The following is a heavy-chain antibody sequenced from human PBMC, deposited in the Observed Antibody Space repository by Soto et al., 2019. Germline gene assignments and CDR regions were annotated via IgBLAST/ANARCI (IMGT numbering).Heavy chain of an antibody. CDR2: ISYDGSNK. Sequence: PGGSLRLSCAASGFTFSSYGMHWVRQAPGKGLEWVAVISYDGSNKYYADSVKGRFTISRDNSKNTLYLQMNSLRAEDTAVYYCAKDGGSGYYLDYWGQGTLVTVSS. J-gene: IGHJ4*02. V-gene: IGHV3-30*18. CDR3: AKDGGSGYYLDY. CDR1: GFTFSSYG. D-gene: IGHD3-3*01.